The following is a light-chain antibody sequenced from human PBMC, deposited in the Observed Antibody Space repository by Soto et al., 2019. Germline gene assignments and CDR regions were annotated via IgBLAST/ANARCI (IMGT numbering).Light chain of an antibody. CDR1: QSVNNH. V-gene: IGKV1-39*01. CDR3: QKSYSATHT. Sequence: DIQMTQSPSSLSASVGDRVTITCRASQSVNNHFNWYQQKSGKAPKLLIYAASGLQSGVPSMFSGSGSGTDFTLTISSLQPEEFATYYCQKSYSATHTFGQGTKLEIK. CDR2: AAS. J-gene: IGKJ2*01.